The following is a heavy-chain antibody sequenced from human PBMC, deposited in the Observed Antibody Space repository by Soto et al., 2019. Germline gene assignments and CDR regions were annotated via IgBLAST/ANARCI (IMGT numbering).Heavy chain of an antibody. V-gene: IGHV4-30-4*01. CDR1: GGSISSGDYY. CDR2: IYHSGST. CDR3: GRERGILGEVDL. D-gene: IGHD1-26*01. Sequence: QVQLQESGPGLVKPSQTLSLTCIVSGGSISSGDYYWRWIRQPPGNGLEWIGNIYHSGSTDYDQSLTSRLIISLDTAKTQFSLKVSSVTAADTAVSYCGRERGILGEVDLWGQGALVTVPS. J-gene: IGHJ5*02.